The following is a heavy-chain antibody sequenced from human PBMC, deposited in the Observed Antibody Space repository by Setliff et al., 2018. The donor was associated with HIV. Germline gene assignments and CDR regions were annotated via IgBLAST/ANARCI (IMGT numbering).Heavy chain of an antibody. V-gene: IGHV1-2*02. CDR1: GYTFTGYY. CDR3: ARDFAGYDILTGYTPRYAFDI. J-gene: IGHJ3*02. Sequence: ASVKVSCKASGYTFTGYYMHWVRQAPGQGLEWMGWINPNSGGTNYAQKFQGRVTMTRDTSISTAYMELSRLRSDDTAVYYCARDFAGYDILTGYTPRYAFDIWGQGTMVTVPS. CDR2: INPNSGGT. D-gene: IGHD3-9*01.